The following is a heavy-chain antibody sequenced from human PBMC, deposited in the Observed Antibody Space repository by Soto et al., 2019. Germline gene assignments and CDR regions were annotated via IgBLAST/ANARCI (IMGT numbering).Heavy chain of an antibody. J-gene: IGHJ6*02. CDR3: ARDRLQYLNYYYYGMDV. D-gene: IGHD4-4*01. Sequence: GASVKVSCKASGGTFSSYTINWVRQAPGQGLEWMGGIIPIFGTANYAQKFQGRVTITADEFTSTAYMELSSLRSEDTAVYFCARDRLQYLNYYYYGMDVWGQGTTVTVSS. CDR2: IIPIFGTA. CDR1: GGTFSSYT. V-gene: IGHV1-69*13.